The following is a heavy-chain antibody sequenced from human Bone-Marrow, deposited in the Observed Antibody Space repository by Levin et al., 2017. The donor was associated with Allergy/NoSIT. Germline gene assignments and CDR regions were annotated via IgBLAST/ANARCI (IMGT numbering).Heavy chain of an antibody. CDR3: ARDGRRRPDGDYAPFDY. J-gene: IGHJ4*02. Sequence: HPGGSLRLSCAASGFTFSIYWMTWVRQAPGKGLEWVANIKQDGSEKNYMDSVKGRFTISRDNAKNSLYLQMNSLRAEDTAVYYCARDGRRRPDGDYAPFDYWGQGTLVTVSS. V-gene: IGHV3-7*01. D-gene: IGHD4-17*01. CDR1: GFTFSIYW. CDR2: IKQDGSEK.